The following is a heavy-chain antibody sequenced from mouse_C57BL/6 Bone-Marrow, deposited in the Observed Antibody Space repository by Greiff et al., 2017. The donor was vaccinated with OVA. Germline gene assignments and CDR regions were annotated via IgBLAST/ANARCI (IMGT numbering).Heavy chain of an antibody. Sequence: EVQVVESGGGLVQPGGSLKLSCAASGFTFSDYGMAWVRQAPRKGPEWVAFISNSAYSIYYADTVTGRFTISRENAKNTLYLEMSSLRSEDTAMYYCARHPLYYGSSFAMDYWGQGTSVTVSS. J-gene: IGHJ4*01. D-gene: IGHD1-1*01. V-gene: IGHV5-15*01. CDR3: ARHPLYYGSSFAMDY. CDR2: ISNSAYSI. CDR1: GFTFSDYG.